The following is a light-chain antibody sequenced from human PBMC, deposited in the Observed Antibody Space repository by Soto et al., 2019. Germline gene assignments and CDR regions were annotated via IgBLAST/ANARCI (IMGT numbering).Light chain of an antibody. CDR1: SSNIGPNT. CDR2: NNN. V-gene: IGLV1-44*01. CDR3: AAWADSLNAEV. Sequence: QSVLTQPPSASGTPGQKVTISCSGSSSNIGPNTVNWYQQFPRTAPKLLINNNNQRPSGVPDRFSGSKSGTSASLAISGLQSEDEADYYCAAWADSLNAEVFGGGTKVTVL. J-gene: IGLJ2*01.